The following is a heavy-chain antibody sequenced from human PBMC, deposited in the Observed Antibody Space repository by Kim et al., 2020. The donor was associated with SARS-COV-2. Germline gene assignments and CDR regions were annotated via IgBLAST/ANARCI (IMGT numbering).Heavy chain of an antibody. J-gene: IGHJ4*02. D-gene: IGHD3-10*01. CDR2: ISGSGGST. CDR3: AKGGNYYGSGSYYPVADY. CDR1: GFTFSSYA. Sequence: GGSLRLSCAASGFTFSSYAMSWVRQAPGKGLEWVSAISGSGGSTYYADSVKGRFTISRDNSKNTLYLQMNSLRAEDTAVYYCAKGGNYYGSGSYYPVADYWGQGTLVTVSS. V-gene: IGHV3-23*01.